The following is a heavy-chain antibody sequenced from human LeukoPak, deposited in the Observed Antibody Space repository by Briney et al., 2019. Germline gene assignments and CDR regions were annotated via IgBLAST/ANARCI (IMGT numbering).Heavy chain of an antibody. CDR1: GYTFTSYY. Sequence: ASVKVSCKASGYTFTSYYIHWVRQAPGQGLQWMGIINPRGGFTTYAQKFQGRVTMTRDTSTSTVYMELSSLRSEDTAVYYCARERIRGNIHFDDRGGYPPHDAFDIWGQGTLITVSS. D-gene: IGHD3-22*01. CDR2: INPRGGFT. V-gene: IGHV1-46*01. J-gene: IGHJ3*02. CDR3: ARERIRGNIHFDDRGGYPPHDAFDI.